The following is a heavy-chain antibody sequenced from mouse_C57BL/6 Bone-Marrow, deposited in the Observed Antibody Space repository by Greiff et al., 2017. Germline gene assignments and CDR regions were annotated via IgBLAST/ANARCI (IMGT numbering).Heavy chain of an antibody. CDR1: GYTFTSYW. CDR3: ARSTVVATDY. CDR2: IDPSDSST. J-gene: IGHJ3*01. V-gene: IGHV1-69*01. D-gene: IGHD1-1*01. Sequence: QVQLQQPGAELVMPGASVKLSCKASGYTFTSYWMHWVKQRPGQGLEWIGEIDPSDSSTNYNQKFKGKSTLTVDKSSSTAYMQLSSLTSEDSAVYYCARSTVVATDYWGQGTMLTVSA.